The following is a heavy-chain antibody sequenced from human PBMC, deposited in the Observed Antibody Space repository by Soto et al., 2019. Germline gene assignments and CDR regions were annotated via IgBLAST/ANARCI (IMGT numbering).Heavy chain of an antibody. D-gene: IGHD1-1*01. V-gene: IGHV4-34*01. CDR3: ARVERGTATTVVDAFDI. Sequence: QVQLQQWGAGLLKPSETLSLTCAVYGGFVSSGSYYWSWIRQPPGKGLEWIGEMSHSGGTHFNPSLESRVTISVDTSKNQFCLKMSAVTAADTALYYCARVERGTATTVVDAFDIWGPGTMVTVSS. CDR2: MSHSGGT. J-gene: IGHJ3*02. CDR1: GGFVSSGSYY.